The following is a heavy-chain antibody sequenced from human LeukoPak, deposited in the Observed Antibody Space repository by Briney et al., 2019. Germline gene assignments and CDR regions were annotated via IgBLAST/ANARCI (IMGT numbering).Heavy chain of an antibody. CDR2: IYYSGST. Sequence: SETLSLTCTVSGGSVSSGSYYWSWIRQPPGKGLEWIGYIYYSGSTNYNPSLKSRVTISVDTSKNQFSLKLSSVTAADTAVYYCARYPYYDFWSGYVNWFDPWGQGTLVTVSS. CDR1: GGSVSSGSYY. CDR3: ARYPYYDFWSGYVNWFDP. V-gene: IGHV4-61*01. J-gene: IGHJ5*02. D-gene: IGHD3-3*01.